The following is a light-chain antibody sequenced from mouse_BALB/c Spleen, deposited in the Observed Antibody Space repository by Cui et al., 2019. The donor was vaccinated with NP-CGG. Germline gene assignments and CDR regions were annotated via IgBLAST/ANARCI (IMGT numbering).Light chain of an antibody. Sequence: QAALTQASALTTPPGEKVTLTGRSSTGAVTTSNYANWVQEKPDYLFTGLIGGTNNRAPGVPARFSGSLIGDKAALTITGAQTEDEAIYFCALWYSNHWVFGGGTKLTVL. J-gene: IGLJ1*01. CDR1: TGAVTTSNY. V-gene: IGLV1*01. CDR2: GTN. CDR3: ALWYSNHWV.